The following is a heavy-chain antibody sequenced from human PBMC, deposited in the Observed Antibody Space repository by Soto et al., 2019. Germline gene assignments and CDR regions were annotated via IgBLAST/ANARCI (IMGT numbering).Heavy chain of an antibody. Sequence: QVQLVESGGGVVQPGRSLRLSCAASGFTFSSYGMHWVRQAPGKGLEWVAVIWYDGSNKYYADSVKGRFTISRDNSKNTLYLQMNSLSAEDTAVYYCARDLAAAGRAFDIWGQGTMVTVSS. CDR1: GFTFSSYG. J-gene: IGHJ3*02. D-gene: IGHD6-13*01. CDR3: ARDLAAAGRAFDI. V-gene: IGHV3-33*01. CDR2: IWYDGSNK.